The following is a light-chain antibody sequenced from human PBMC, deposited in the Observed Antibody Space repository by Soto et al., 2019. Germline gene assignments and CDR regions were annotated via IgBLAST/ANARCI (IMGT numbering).Light chain of an antibody. CDR3: QQYDIWPFT. CDR2: GAS. J-gene: IGKJ3*01. V-gene: IGKV3-15*01. CDR1: QSVSSN. Sequence: EIVMTQSSATLSVSPGERATLSCRASQSVSSNLAWYQQKPGQAPRLLIYGASTRATGIPARFSGSGSGTEFTLTISSLQSEDFAVYSCQQYDIWPFTFGPGTNVDIK.